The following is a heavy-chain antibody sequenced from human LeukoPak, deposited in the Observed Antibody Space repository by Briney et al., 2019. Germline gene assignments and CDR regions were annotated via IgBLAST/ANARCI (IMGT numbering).Heavy chain of an antibody. D-gene: IGHD3-22*01. Sequence: SETLSLTCTVSGASFSSGDQYWNWIRQSPGKGLEWIGSIHPSGTLYNNPSLESRVTMSMDTSKNQFSLDLNSVTAADTAVYFCSRGLDSRKLGYWGQGTLVTVSS. CDR3: SRGLDSRKLGY. CDR2: IHPSGTL. J-gene: IGHJ4*02. CDR1: GASFSSGDQY. V-gene: IGHV4-31*03.